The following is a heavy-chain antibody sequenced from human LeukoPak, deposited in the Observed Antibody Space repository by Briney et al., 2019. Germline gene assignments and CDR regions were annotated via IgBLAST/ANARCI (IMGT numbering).Heavy chain of an antibody. CDR3: TRDMGPLTYYYGSGSYY. V-gene: IGHV3-49*04. CDR1: GFTFGDYA. J-gene: IGHJ4*02. Sequence: GGSLRLSCTASGFTFGDYAMSWVRQAPGKGLEWVGFIRSKAYGGTTEYAASVKGRFTISRDDSKSIAYLQMNSLKTEDTAVYYCTRDMGPLTYYYGSGSYYWGQGTLVTVSS. CDR2: IRSKAYGGTT. D-gene: IGHD3-10*01.